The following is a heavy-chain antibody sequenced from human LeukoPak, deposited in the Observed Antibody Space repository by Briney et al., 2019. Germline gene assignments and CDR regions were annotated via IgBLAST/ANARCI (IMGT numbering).Heavy chain of an antibody. J-gene: IGHJ5*02. CDR2: MSYDGSKE. Sequence: GGSLRLSCAASGFTFSSYGMHWVRQAPGKGLEWVAVMSYDGSKEYYADSVKGRFTISRDNSKNTLYLQMNSLRVEDTAVYYCLVWKHVFDRWGQGALVTVSS. CDR1: GFTFSSYG. D-gene: IGHD5/OR15-5a*01. V-gene: IGHV3-30*03. CDR3: LVWKHVFDR.